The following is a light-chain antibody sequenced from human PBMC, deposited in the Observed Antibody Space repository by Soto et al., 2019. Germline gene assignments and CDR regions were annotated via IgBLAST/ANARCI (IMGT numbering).Light chain of an antibody. CDR2: GAS. V-gene: IGKV3-15*01. Sequence: EIVLTQSPVTLSVSPGDRFTLSCRASQSVDINLAWYQQRAGQAPRLLVYGASTKATDIPARFSGSGSGTEFTLTISSLQSEDFAVYYCKQYNTWPPFTFGQGTRLEI. J-gene: IGKJ5*01. CDR1: QSVDIN. CDR3: KQYNTWPPFT.